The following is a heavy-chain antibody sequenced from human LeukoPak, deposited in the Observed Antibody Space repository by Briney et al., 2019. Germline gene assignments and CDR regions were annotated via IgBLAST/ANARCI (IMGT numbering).Heavy chain of an antibody. V-gene: IGHV3-23*01. CDR1: GFTFTSYA. CDR2: ISGSGDST. Sequence: GGSLRLSCAASGFTFTSYAMSWVRQAPRKGLEWVSGISGSGDSTYYADPVKGRFTISRDNSKNTLYLQMSSLRAEDTAVYYCAKDRSDNKTWHAGSHWGQGTLVTVSS. J-gene: IGHJ4*02. D-gene: IGHD2-8*01. CDR3: AKDRSDNKTWHAGSH.